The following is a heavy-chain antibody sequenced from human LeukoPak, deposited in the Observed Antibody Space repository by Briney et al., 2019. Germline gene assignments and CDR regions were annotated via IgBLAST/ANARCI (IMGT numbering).Heavy chain of an antibody. CDR1: GFTFSSYS. CDR3: ASQGSGWRPNHFGY. CDR2: ISSSSSTI. D-gene: IGHD6-19*01. Sequence: GGSLRLSCAASGFTFSSYSMNWVRQAPGKGLEWVSYISSSSSTIYYADSVKGRFTISRDNAKNSLYLQMNSLRAEDTAVYYCASQGSGWRPNHFGYWGQGTLVTASS. V-gene: IGHV3-48*01. J-gene: IGHJ4*02.